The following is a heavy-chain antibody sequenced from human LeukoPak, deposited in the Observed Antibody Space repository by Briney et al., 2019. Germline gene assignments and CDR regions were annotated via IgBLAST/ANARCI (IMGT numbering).Heavy chain of an antibody. J-gene: IGHJ4*02. CDR1: GGTFSSYA. Sequence: ASVKVSCKASGGTFSSYAISWVRQAPGQGLEWMGGIIPIFGTANYAQKFQGRVTITADESTSTAYMELSSLRSEDTAVYYCARRSDYDILTGYYPVFDYWGQGTLVTVSS. CDR3: ARRSDYDILTGYYPVFDY. D-gene: IGHD3-9*01. V-gene: IGHV1-69*13. CDR2: IIPIFGTA.